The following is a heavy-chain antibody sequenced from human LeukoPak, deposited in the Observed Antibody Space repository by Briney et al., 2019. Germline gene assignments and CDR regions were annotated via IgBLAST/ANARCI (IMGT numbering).Heavy chain of an antibody. CDR3: ARVVRWELLYYYYYYMDV. V-gene: IGHV4-38-2*02. J-gene: IGHJ6*03. Sequence: PSETLSLTCTVSGYSISSGYYWGWIRQPPGKGLEWIGSIYHSGSTYYNPSLKSRVTISVDTSKNQFSLKLSSVTAADTAVYYCARVVRWELLYYYYYYMDVWGKGTTVTISS. CDR1: GYSISSGYY. CDR2: IYHSGST. D-gene: IGHD1-26*01.